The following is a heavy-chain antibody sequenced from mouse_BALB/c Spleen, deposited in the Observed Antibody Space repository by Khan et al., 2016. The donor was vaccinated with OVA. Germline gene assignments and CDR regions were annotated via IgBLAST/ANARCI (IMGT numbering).Heavy chain of an antibody. Sequence: VQLQQSGPVLARPGASVKMSCKASGYSFTDYLIHWVIQRPGQGLEWIGDIFPGNSVTTYNQKFRDKAKLTADKSASAAYMELSSLTNEDSAVYYSRRGDYSSFAYWGQGTLVTVSA. CDR2: IFPGNSVT. J-gene: IGHJ3*01. V-gene: IGHV1-5*01. D-gene: IGHD2-12*01. CDR1: GYSFTDYL. CDR3: RRGDYSSFAY.